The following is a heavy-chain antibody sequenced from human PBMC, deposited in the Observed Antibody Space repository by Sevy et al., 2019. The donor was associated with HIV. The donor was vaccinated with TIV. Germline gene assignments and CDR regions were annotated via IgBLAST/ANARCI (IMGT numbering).Heavy chain of an antibody. Sequence: GGSLRLSCAASGFTFSDYYMSWIRQAPGKGLDWVSYISNSGNTIKYADSVKGRFTISRDNAKNSLYLQMNSLRVEDTAIYYSTSDLPPSATTVAHFDYWGQGTLVTVSS. CDR1: GFTFSDYY. CDR3: TSDLPPSATTVAHFDY. D-gene: IGHD4-17*01. CDR2: ISNSGNTI. J-gene: IGHJ4*02. V-gene: IGHV3-11*04.